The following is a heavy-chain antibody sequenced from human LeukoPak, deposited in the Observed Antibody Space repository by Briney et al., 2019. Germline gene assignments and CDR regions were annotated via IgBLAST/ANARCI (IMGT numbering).Heavy chain of an antibody. Sequence: GGSLRLSCAASGFTFSDYYMGWIRQASGKGLEWVSYISANSGSTIYYADSVKGRFTISRDNAKNSLYLQMNSLRAEDMALYYCAKGYSSSWYGDVWFDPWGQGTLVTVSS. V-gene: IGHV3-11*01. CDR3: AKGYSSSWYGDVWFDP. CDR2: ISANSGSTI. D-gene: IGHD6-13*01. J-gene: IGHJ5*02. CDR1: GFTFSDYY.